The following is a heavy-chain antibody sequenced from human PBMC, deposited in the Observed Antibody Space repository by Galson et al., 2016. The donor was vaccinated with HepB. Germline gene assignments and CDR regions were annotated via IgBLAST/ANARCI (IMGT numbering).Heavy chain of an antibody. Sequence: SLRLSCAASGFSFSNYWMSWVRQAPGKGLEWVADIKEDGSNTYYMDSVKGRFTISRDNTRNSLYLQMNSLGVDDTAVCYRARVDSSNWYNAFDLWGQWTMVTVSS. J-gene: IGHJ3*01. D-gene: IGHD6-13*01. CDR3: ARVDSSNWYNAFDL. CDR2: IKEDGSNT. V-gene: IGHV3-7*04. CDR1: GFSFSNYW.